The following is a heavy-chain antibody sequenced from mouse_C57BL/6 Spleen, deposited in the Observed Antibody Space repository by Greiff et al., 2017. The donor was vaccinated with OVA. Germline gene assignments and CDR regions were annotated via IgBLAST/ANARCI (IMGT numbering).Heavy chain of an antibody. CDR1: GYTFTTYP. CDR2: FHPYNDDT. D-gene: IGHD1-1*01. Sequence: VQLQQSGAELVKPGASVKMSCKASGYTFTTYPIEWMKQNHGKSLEWIGNFHPYNDDTKYNEKFKVKATLTVEKSSSTVYLELSLLTSDDSAVYYCARGGAYGGPYYAMDYWGQGTSVTVSS. CDR3: ARGGAYGGPYYAMDY. J-gene: IGHJ4*01. V-gene: IGHV1-47*01.